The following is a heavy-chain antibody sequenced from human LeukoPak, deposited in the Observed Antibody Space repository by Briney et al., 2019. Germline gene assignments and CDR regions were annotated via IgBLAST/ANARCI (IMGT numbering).Heavy chain of an antibody. CDR1: GESLGTFY. CDR3: ARAHSGLDLDS. D-gene: IGHD2-15*01. CDR2: IHTTGYT. V-gene: IGHV4-4*07. Sequence: SETLSLTCTVSGESLGTFYWSWIRQPAGQGLEYIGRIHTTGYTNYKPSLKSRVTMSVDSSKNQFSLTLRSVTATDTAIYYCARAHSGLDLDSWGQGTLVTVSS. J-gene: IGHJ4*02.